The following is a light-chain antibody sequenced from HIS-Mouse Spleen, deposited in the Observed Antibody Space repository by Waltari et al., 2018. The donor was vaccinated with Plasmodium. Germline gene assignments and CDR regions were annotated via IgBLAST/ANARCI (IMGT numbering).Light chain of an antibody. CDR1: KLGYNY. CDR2: QDS. V-gene: IGLV3-1*01. Sequence: SYELTQPPSVSVSPGQTASITCSGDKLGYNYACWYQQKPGQSPVLVIYQDSKRPSGSPERFSGSSSGNTATLTISGTQAMDEADYYGQAWDSSTVVFGGGTKLTVL. CDR3: QAWDSSTVV. J-gene: IGLJ2*01.